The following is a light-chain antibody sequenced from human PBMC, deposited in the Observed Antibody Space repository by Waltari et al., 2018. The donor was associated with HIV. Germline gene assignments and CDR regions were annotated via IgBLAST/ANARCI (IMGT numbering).Light chain of an antibody. CDR1: NSNIGSNS. CDR2: SSN. J-gene: IGLJ2*01. V-gene: IGLV1-44*01. Sequence: SGSNSNIGSNSVNWYQQLPGTAPKLLIYSSNQRPLGVPDRFSGSKSGTSASLAISGLQSEDEADYYCAAWDDSRNAHVVFGGGTKLTVL. CDR3: AAWDDSRNAHVV.